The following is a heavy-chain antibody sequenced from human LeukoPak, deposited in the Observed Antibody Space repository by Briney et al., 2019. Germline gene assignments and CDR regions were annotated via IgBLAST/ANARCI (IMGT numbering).Heavy chain of an antibody. CDR1: GFTFSSYS. D-gene: IGHD3-10*01. CDR3: ARVLLWFGESYYGMDV. Sequence: GGSLRLSCAASGFTFSSYSMNWVRQAPGKGLEWVSSTSSSSSYIYYADPVKGRFTISRDNAKNSLYLQMNSLRAEDTAVYYCARVLLWFGESYYGMDVWGKGTTVTVSS. CDR2: TSSSSSYI. J-gene: IGHJ6*04. V-gene: IGHV3-21*01.